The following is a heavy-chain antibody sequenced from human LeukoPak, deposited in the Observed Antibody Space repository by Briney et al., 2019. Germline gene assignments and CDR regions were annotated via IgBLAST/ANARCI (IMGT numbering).Heavy chain of an antibody. CDR2: IYYSGST. CDR1: GGSISSGDYC. Sequence: SQTLSLTCTVSGGSISSGDYCWSWIRQPPGKGLEWIGYIYYSGSTYYNPSLKSRVTISVDTSKNQFSLKLSSVTAADTAVYYCARELRYCSGGSCYDYYYYYYMDVWGKGTTVTVSS. CDR3: ARELRYCSGGSCYDYYYYYYMDV. J-gene: IGHJ6*03. D-gene: IGHD2-15*01. V-gene: IGHV4-30-4*08.